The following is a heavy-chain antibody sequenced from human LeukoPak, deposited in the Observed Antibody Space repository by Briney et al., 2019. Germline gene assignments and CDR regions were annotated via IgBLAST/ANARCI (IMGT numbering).Heavy chain of an antibody. J-gene: IGHJ5*02. Sequence: TSETLSHTCALYGGSFSGYYWSWIRQPPEKGLEWIGEINHSASTNYNPSLKSRVTISAETLKNQISLRLSSVTAADTAVYYCAREEYSSGWGPLNNWLDPGSEGTPVTVSS. V-gene: IGHV4-34*01. D-gene: IGHD6-19*01. CDR1: GGSFSGYY. CDR2: INHSAST. CDR3: AREEYSSGWGPLNNWLDP.